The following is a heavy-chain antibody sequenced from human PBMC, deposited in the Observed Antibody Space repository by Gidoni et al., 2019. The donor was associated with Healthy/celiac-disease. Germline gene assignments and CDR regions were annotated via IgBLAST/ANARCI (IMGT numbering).Heavy chain of an antibody. D-gene: IGHD6-6*01. Sequence: QVQLVESGGGVVQPGRSLRLSCAASGFTFSSYAMHWVRQAPGKGLEWVAVISYDGSNKYYADSVKGRFTISRDNSKNTLYLQMNSLRAEDTAVYYCARSRGVAAPIFDYWGQGTLVTVSS. CDR1: GFTFSSYA. V-gene: IGHV3-30-3*01. CDR2: ISYDGSNK. J-gene: IGHJ4*02. CDR3: ARSRGVAAPIFDY.